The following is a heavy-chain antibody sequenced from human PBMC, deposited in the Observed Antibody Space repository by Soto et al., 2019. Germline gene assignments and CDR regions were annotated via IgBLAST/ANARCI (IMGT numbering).Heavy chain of an antibody. CDR3: AKVATTTGFDY. CDR1: GFTFSSYG. CDR2: ITYDGSNK. Sequence: QVQLVESGGGVVQPGGSLRLSCAASGFTFSSYGMHWVRQAPGKGLEWVAVITYDGSNKYYADSVKGRFTISRDNSKNPLYLQMNSLRAEDTPVYYCAKVATTTGFDYWGEGTLVTVSS. D-gene: IGHD2-21*02. J-gene: IGHJ4*02. V-gene: IGHV3-30*18.